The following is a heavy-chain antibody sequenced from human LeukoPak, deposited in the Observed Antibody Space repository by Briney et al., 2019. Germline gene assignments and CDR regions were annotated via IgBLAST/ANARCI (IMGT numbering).Heavy chain of an antibody. Sequence: PSETLSLTCTVSGGSISSSSYYWGWIRQPPGKGLEWVGSFYYSGSTYYNPSLTSRVTISVDTSKNQFSLNLSSVTAADTAVYYCATYYYDNSGYRAFDIWGQGTMVTVSS. J-gene: IGHJ3*02. CDR1: GGSISSSSYY. CDR2: FYYSGST. V-gene: IGHV4-39*01. D-gene: IGHD3-22*01. CDR3: ATYYYDNSGYRAFDI.